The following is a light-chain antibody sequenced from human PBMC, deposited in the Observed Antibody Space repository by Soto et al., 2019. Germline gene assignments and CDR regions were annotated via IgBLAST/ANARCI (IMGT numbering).Light chain of an antibody. J-gene: IGKJ1*01. V-gene: IGKV3-20*01. CDR2: GAS. Sequence: GLTKSPRTVSLSQGERATLSCRASQSVTSNYLAWYQQKPGQAPKLLIYGASIRATGIPDRFSGSGSGTDFSLTINRLEPEDFAVYFCQHYVNSPLTFGQVTKVDI. CDR3: QHYVNSPLT. CDR1: QSVTSNY.